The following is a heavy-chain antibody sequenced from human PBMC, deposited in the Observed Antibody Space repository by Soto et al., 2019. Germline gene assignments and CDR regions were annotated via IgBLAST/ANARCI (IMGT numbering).Heavy chain of an antibody. Sequence: EVQLVESGGGLVKPGGSLRLSCAASGFTFSSYSMNWVRQAPGKGLEWVSSISFTSNYIYYADSVKGRFTISRDNAKNSLYLQMNSLRAEDTAVCYCARDPAGCGGSCYSEYWGQGTLVTVSS. D-gene: IGHD2-15*01. CDR2: ISFTSNYI. J-gene: IGHJ4*02. V-gene: IGHV3-21*01. CDR1: GFTFSSYS. CDR3: ARDPAGCGGSCYSEY.